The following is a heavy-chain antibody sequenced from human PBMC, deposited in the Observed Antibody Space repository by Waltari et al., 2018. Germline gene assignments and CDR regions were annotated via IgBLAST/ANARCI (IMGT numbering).Heavy chain of an antibody. V-gene: IGHV4-39*01. CDR1: VVSITTNRHY. J-gene: IGHJ3*01. CDR2: ISYNGAT. Sequence: QLQLQESGPGLVKPSETLSLTCSVSVVSITTNRHYWGWIRQPPGQGLEWIGTISYNGATYSSPSLRSRVTIFRDTSKNQLSLKLGAVTAADTAFYYCATYIGASLGTAAFYVWGQGTMVTVSS. CDR3: ATYIGASLGTAAFYV. D-gene: IGHD5-12*01.